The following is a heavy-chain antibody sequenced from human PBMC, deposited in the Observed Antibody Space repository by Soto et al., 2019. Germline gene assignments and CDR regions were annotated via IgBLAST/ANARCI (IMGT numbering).Heavy chain of an antibody. CDR1: GGSFSGYY. Sequence: PSETLSLTCAVYGGSFSGYYWSWIRQPPGKGLEWIGEINHSGSTNYNPSLKSRVTISVDTSKNQFSLKLSSVTAADTAVYYCGRVVDSSGYYYVLYYYGMDVWGQGTTVTVSS. CDR3: GRVVDSSGYYYVLYYYGMDV. J-gene: IGHJ6*02. V-gene: IGHV4-34*01. D-gene: IGHD3-22*01. CDR2: INHSGST.